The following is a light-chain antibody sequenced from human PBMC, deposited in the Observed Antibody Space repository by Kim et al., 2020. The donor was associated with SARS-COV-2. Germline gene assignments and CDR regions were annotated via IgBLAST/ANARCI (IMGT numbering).Light chain of an antibody. CDR3: QAWDSSTGV. V-gene: IGLV3-1*01. J-gene: IGLJ7*01. CDR1: KLGDKY. CDR2: QDS. Sequence: SSSLPPPPSVYVSPGQTASITCSGDKLGDKYTCWYQQKPGQSPVLVIYQDSKRPSGIPERFSGSNSGNTANLTISGTQAMDEADYYCQAWDSSTGVFGGG.